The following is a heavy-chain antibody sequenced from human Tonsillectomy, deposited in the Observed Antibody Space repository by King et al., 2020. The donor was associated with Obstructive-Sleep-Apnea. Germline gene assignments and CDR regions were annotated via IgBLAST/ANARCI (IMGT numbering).Heavy chain of an antibody. CDR3: AKDRDSLPPDSSSWSPWCTPGRGGSYYFDY. J-gene: IGHJ4*02. Sequence: VQLVESGGGLVQPGGSLRLSCAASGFTFSSYAMSWVRQAPGKGLEWVSAISGSGGSTYYADSVKGRFTISRDNSKNTLYLQMKSLRAEDTAVYYCAKDRDSLPPDSSSWSPWCTPGRGGSYYFDYWGQGTLVTVSS. D-gene: IGHD6-13*01. CDR2: ISGSGGST. V-gene: IGHV3-23*04. CDR1: GFTFSSYA.